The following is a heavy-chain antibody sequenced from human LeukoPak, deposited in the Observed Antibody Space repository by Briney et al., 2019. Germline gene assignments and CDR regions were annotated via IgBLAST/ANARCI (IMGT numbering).Heavy chain of an antibody. CDR3: ARVGAPYSSSWYYDY. V-gene: IGHV1-69*06. CDR1: GGTFSSYA. Sequence: SVKVSCKASGGTFSSYAISWVRQAPGQGLEWMGGIIPIFGTANYAQKFQGRVTITADKSTSTAYMELSSLRSEDTAVYYCARVGAPYSSSWYYDYWGQGTLVTVSS. J-gene: IGHJ4*02. CDR2: IIPIFGTA. D-gene: IGHD6-13*01.